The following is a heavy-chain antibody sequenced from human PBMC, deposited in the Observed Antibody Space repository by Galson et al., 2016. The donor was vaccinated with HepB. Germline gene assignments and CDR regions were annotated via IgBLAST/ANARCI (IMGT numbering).Heavy chain of an antibody. CDR2: IYYSGST. V-gene: IGHV4-39*01. Sequence: SETLSLTCTVSGGSVSSSSYYWGWIRQPPGKGLEWIGSIYYSGSTYYNPSLKSRVTISVDTSKNQVSLKLSSVTATDTAVYYCARPLLEPSAIYYYYYGIDVWGKGTTVTVSS. D-gene: IGHD1-1*01. CDR3: ARPLLEPSAIYYYYYGIDV. CDR1: GGSVSSSSYY. J-gene: IGHJ6*04.